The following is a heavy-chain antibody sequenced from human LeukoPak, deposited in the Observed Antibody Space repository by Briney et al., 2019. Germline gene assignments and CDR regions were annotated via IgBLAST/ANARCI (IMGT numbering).Heavy chain of an antibody. CDR2: INHSGST. CDR3: ARGPRAVWYYYGMDV. V-gene: IGHV4-34*01. Sequence: SETLSLTCAVYGGSFSGYYWSWIRQPPGKGLEWIGEINHSGSTNYNPSLKSRVTISVDTSKNQFPLKLSSVTAADTAVYYCARGPRAVWYYYGMDVWGQGTTVTVSS. D-gene: IGHD3-16*01. J-gene: IGHJ6*02. CDR1: GGSFSGYY.